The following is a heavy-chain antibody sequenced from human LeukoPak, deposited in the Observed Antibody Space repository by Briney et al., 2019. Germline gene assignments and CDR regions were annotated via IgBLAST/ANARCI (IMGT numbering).Heavy chain of an antibody. CDR2: IYTSGTT. CDR3: ARGGYYGSGNDFRFDP. D-gene: IGHD3-10*01. Sequence: SETLSLTCTVSGGSISSGSYYFNWIRQPAWKGLEWIGRIYTSGTTNYNPSLKSRVTISVDTSKNQFSLKLSSVTAADTAVYYCARGGYYGSGNDFRFDPWGQGTLVTVSS. V-gene: IGHV4-61*02. CDR1: GGSISSGSYY. J-gene: IGHJ5*02.